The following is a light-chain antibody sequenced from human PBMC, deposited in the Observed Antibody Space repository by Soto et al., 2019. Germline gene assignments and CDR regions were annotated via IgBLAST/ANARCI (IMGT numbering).Light chain of an antibody. CDR3: QQYNTIGVT. J-gene: IGKJ3*01. CDR2: KAS. CDR1: QSISSW. Sequence: DIQMTQSPSTLSASVGDRVTITCRASQSISSWLAWYQQKPGKAPKLLIYKASSLESGVPSRFSGSGSGTEFTLTISSLQPDDFATYYCQQYNTIGVTFGPGTKVDIQ. V-gene: IGKV1-5*03.